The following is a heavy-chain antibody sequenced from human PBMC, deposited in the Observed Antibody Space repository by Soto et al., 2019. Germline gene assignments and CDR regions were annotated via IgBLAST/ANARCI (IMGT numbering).Heavy chain of an antibody. CDR3: ARGRPTAASWRGLRNRLYP. D-gene: IGHD6-13*01. V-gene: IGHV4-34*01. J-gene: IGHJ5*02. CDR2: INHSGST. Sequence: SETLSLTCAVYGGSFSGYYWSWIRQPPGKGLEWIGEINHSGSTNYNPSLKSRVTISVDTSKNQFYLKLSSVTAADTAVYYCARGRPTAASWRGLRNRLYPWGQGTSATVSS. CDR1: GGSFSGYY.